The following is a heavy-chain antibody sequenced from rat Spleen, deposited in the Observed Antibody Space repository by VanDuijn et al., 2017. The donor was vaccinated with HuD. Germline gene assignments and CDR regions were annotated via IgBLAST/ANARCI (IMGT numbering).Heavy chain of an antibody. V-gene: IGHV5-20*01. CDR1: GFTFRDYY. J-gene: IGHJ1*01. D-gene: IGHD1-11*01. Sequence: EVQLVESGGGLVQPGRSMKLSCAASGFTFRDYYMAWVRQAPTKGLEWVASISYDGTATYYRDSVKGRFTLSRDNAKSTLYLQMDSLRSDDTATYYCATVAYGGSPYWYYDFWGPGTMVTVSS. CDR2: ISYDGTAT. CDR3: ATVAYGGSPYWYYDF.